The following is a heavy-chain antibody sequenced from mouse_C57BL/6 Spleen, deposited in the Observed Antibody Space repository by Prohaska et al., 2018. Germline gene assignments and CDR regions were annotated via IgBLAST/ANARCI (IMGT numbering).Heavy chain of an antibody. V-gene: IGHV1-12*01. CDR2: IYPGNGDT. J-gene: IGHJ3*01. CDR1: GYTFTSYN. Sequence: QEYLQQSGDELVRPGSTVKMSGKAYGYTFTSYNMHWVKQTPRQGLEWIGAIYPGNGDTSYNQKFKGKATLTVDKSSSTAYMQLSSLTSEDSAVYFGARKGTKGLAIWGQGTLVTVSA. CDR3: ARKGTKGLAI. D-gene: IGHD1-3*01.